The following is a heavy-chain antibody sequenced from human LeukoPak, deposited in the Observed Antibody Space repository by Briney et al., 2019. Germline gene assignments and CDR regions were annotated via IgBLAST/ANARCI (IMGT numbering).Heavy chain of an antibody. J-gene: IGHJ5*02. CDR3: ARRITIFGVAQTDNWFDP. Sequence: SETLSLTCAVYGGSFSGYYWSWIRQPPGKGLEWIGEINHSGSTNYNPSLKSRVTISVDTSKNQFSLKLSSVTAADTAVYYCARRITIFGVAQTDNWFDPWGQGTLVTVSS. CDR2: INHSGST. D-gene: IGHD3-3*01. V-gene: IGHV4-34*01. CDR1: GGSFSGYY.